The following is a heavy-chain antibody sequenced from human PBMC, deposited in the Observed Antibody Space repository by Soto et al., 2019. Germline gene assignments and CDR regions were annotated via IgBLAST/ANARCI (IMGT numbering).Heavy chain of an antibody. Sequence: LRLSCAASGFTFSSYAMSWVRQAPGKGLEWVSRINPDGRSTAYADSVKGRFTVSRDNADNTVYLQMNSLRDDDTAMYYCARATRDYWGQGTLVTVSS. CDR1: GFTFSSYA. CDR2: INPDGRST. J-gene: IGHJ4*02. CDR3: ARATRDY. V-gene: IGHV3-74*03.